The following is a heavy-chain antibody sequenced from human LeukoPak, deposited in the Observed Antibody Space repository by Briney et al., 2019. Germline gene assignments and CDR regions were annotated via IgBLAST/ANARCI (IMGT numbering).Heavy chain of an antibody. D-gene: IGHD1-26*01. CDR1: GGSIRSGSHL. Sequence: PSETLSLTCTVSGGSIRSGSHLWSWIRQPAGKGLEWIGRIYVGGSTKYNPSLKSRVTISIDKSKNQFSLKLSSVTAADTAVYYCTNLREEYFDIWGRGTLVTVSS. CDR3: TNLREEYFDI. J-gene: IGHJ2*01. CDR2: IYVGGST. V-gene: IGHV4-61*02.